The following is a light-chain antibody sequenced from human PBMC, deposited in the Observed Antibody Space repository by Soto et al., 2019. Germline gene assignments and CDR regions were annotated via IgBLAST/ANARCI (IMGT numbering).Light chain of an antibody. V-gene: IGLV2-23*02. J-gene: IGLJ1*01. CDR3: CSYAGSSTPYV. Sequence: SALTQPAPLSGSPGQSITLSCPGTSRDVGSYNLVSWYHQHPGKAPKLMIYEVSKRPSGVSNRFSGSKSGNTASLTISGLQAEDEADYYCCSYAGSSTPYVFGTGTKVTVL. CDR1: SRDVGSYNL. CDR2: EVS.